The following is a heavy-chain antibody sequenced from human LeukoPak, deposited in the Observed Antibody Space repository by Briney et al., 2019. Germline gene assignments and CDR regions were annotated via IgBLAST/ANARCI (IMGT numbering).Heavy chain of an antibody. Sequence: GGSLRLSCAASGPTFSSYWMSWVRQAPGKGLEWVANIKEDGSEKYYVDSVKGRFTISRDNAKNSLYLQMNSLRDEDTAVYYCARYSQRQGDLHYWGQGTLVTVSS. CDR3: ARYSQRQGDLHY. CDR1: GPTFSSYW. D-gene: IGHD1-26*01. V-gene: IGHV3-7*01. CDR2: IKEDGSEK. J-gene: IGHJ4*02.